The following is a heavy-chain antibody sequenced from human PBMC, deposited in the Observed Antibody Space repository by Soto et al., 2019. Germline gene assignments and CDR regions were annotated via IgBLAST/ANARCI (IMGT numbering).Heavy chain of an antibody. CDR2: IYHSGST. CDR1: GGSISSSNW. CDR3: ASRIQLWPYYFDY. J-gene: IGHJ4*02. V-gene: IGHV4-4*02. Sequence: QVQLQESGPGLVKPSGTLSLTCAVSGGSISSSNWWSWVRQPPGKGLEWIGEIYHSGSTNYNPSHESRVTISLAKSQTQVSLKLSSVTAADTAVYYCASRIQLWPYYFDYWGQGTLVTVSS. D-gene: IGHD5-18*01.